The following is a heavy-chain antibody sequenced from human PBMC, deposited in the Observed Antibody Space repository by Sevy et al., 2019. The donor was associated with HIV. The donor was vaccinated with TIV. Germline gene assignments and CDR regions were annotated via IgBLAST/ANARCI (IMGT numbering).Heavy chain of an antibody. V-gene: IGHV4-31*03. D-gene: IGHD2-15*01. CDR3: ARDKYCSGGSCYYYYYGMDV. J-gene: IGHJ6*02. CDR2: IYYSGST. Sequence: SETLSLTCTVSGGSISSGGYYWSWIRQHPGKGLEWIGYIYYSGSTYYNPSLKSRVTISVDTSKNQFSLKLSSVTAADTAVYFCARDKYCSGGSCYYYYYGMDVWGQGTTVTVSS. CDR1: GGSISSGGYY.